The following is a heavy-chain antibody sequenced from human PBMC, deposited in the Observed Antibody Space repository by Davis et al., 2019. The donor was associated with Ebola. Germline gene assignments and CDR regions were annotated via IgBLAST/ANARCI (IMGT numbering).Heavy chain of an antibody. CDR2: ISYDGSNK. CDR3: ARDLATVPDYYYYGMDV. D-gene: IGHD4-11*01. CDR1: GFTFSSYA. Sequence: GGSLRLSCAASGFTFSSYAMHWVRQAPGKGLEWVAVISYDGSNKYYADSVKGRFTISRDNSKNTLYLQMNSLRAEDTAVYYCARDLATVPDYYYYGMDVWGQGTTVTVSS. J-gene: IGHJ6*02. V-gene: IGHV3-30-3*01.